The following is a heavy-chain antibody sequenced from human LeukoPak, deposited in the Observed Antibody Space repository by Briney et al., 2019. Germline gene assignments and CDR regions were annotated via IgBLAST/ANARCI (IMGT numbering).Heavy chain of an antibody. CDR2: TYYRSKWYN. D-gene: IGHD6-19*01. CDR3: ARGWQQWLASGDYGMDV. V-gene: IGHV6-1*01. Sequence: SQTLSLTCAISGDSVSSNSAAWNWIRQSPSRGLEWLGRTYYRSKWYNDYAVSVKSRITINPDTSKNQFSLQLNSVTPEDTAVYYCARGWQQWLASGDYGMDVWGKGTTVTVSS. J-gene: IGHJ6*04. CDR1: GDSVSSNSAA.